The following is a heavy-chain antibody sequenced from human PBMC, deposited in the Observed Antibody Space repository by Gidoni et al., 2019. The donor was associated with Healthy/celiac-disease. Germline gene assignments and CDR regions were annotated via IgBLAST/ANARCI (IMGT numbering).Heavy chain of an antibody. V-gene: IGHV4-34*01. Sequence: QVQLQQWGAGLLKPSETLSLTCAVYGGSFSGYSWSWIRQPPGKGLEWIGEINHSGSTNYNPSLKSRVTISVDTSKNQFSLKLSSVTAADTAVYYCARELGVAARRGGWFDPWGQGTLVTVSS. D-gene: IGHD6-6*01. CDR2: INHSGST. CDR3: ARELGVAARRGGWFDP. J-gene: IGHJ5*02. CDR1: GGSFSGYS.